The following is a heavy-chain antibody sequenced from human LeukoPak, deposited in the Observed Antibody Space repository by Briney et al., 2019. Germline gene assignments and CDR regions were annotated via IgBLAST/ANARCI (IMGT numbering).Heavy chain of an antibody. CDR2: VNGDESST. CDR3: ATGYSSDWGGGNVY. Sequence: QPGGSLRLSCVASGFTFSNYWMHWVRQAPGKGLVWVSCVNGDESSTDYADSVKGRFTISRDNAKNTLYLQMNSLRAEDTAVYYCATGYSSDWGGGNVYWGQGTLVTVSP. D-gene: IGHD6-19*01. J-gene: IGHJ4*02. V-gene: IGHV3-74*01. CDR1: GFTFSNYW.